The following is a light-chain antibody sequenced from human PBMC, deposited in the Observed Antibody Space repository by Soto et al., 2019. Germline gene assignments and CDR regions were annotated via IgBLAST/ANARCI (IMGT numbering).Light chain of an antibody. CDR2: AAS. Sequence: EIVVTHSPGILSVSPGDRATLSCRASQSVGRNLAWYQQKPGQAPTLLIYAASTRATGLPARFCGSGSGTDFTLTISSLQSEDFAVYYCQEYSKWPLFTFGPGTRVDIK. CDR1: QSVGRN. V-gene: IGKV3-15*01. J-gene: IGKJ3*01. CDR3: QEYSKWPLFT.